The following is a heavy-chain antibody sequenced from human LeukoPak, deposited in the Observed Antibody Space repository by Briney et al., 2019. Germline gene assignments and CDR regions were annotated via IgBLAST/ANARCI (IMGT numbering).Heavy chain of an antibody. CDR1: GGSISSYY. Sequence: PSETLSLTCTVSGGSISSYYWSWIRQPPGKGLEWIGYIYYSGSTNYNPSLKSRVTISVDTSKNQFSLKLSSVTAADTAVYYCARRPTSPYYGMDVWGQGTTVTVSS. CDR3: ARRPTSPYYGMDV. CDR2: IYYSGST. J-gene: IGHJ6*02. V-gene: IGHV4-59*08.